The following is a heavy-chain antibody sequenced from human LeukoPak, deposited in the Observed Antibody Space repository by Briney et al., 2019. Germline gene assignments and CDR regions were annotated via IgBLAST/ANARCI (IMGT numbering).Heavy chain of an antibody. Sequence: GASVKVSCKASGYTFTSYGISWVRQAPGQGLEWMGRIIPILGIANYAQKFQGRVTITADKSTSTAYMELSSLRSEDTAVYYCARAPPYGDFSFDYWGQGTLVTVSS. D-gene: IGHD4-17*01. J-gene: IGHJ4*02. CDR2: IIPILGIA. CDR1: GYTFTSYG. CDR3: ARAPPYGDFSFDY. V-gene: IGHV1-69*04.